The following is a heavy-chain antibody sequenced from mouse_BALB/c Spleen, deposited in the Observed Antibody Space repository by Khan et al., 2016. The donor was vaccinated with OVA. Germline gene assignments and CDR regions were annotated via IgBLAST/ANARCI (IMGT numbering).Heavy chain of an antibody. Sequence: EVQLVESGPDLVKPGASVKISCKASGYSFTVYYMTWVKLSHGKSPEWIGRVNPNNGDTNYNQNFKGKAVLTVDKSSNTAYMELRSLTSEDSAVFYCARGYEFFPYWGQGTLVTVSA. CDR3: ARGYEFFPY. CDR2: VNPNNGDT. J-gene: IGHJ3*01. CDR1: GYSFTVYY. D-gene: IGHD2-12*01. V-gene: IGHV1-26*01.